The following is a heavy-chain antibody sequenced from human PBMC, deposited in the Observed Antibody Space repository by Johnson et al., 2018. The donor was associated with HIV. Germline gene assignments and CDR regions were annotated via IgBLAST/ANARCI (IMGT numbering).Heavy chain of an antibody. V-gene: IGHV3-20*04. Sequence: MLLVESGGGVQRPGGSLRLSCAASGFTFDDFGMGWVRQAPGKGLEWVSGINWNGGSTSYADSVKGRFTISRDNAKNSLYVQMNSLRAEDTAVYYCAREEEWGLTLVGVGAFDIWGQGTMVTVSS. CDR2: INWNGGST. CDR1: GFTFDDFG. CDR3: AREEEWGLTLVGVGAFDI. D-gene: IGHD1-26*01. J-gene: IGHJ3*02.